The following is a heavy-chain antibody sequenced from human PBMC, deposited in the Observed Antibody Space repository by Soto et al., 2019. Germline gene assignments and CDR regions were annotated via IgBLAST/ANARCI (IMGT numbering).Heavy chain of an antibody. Sequence: QVQLVESGRGVVQPGRSLRLSCAASEFTFSNYGMHWVRQAPGKGLEWVAVILNDGSNRYHADSVKDRFTISRDNSKNTLYLQMNSLTAEDTAVYYCARDDEYSGNGMDVWGQGTTVIVS. CDR1: EFTFSNYG. CDR2: ILNDGSNR. V-gene: IGHV3-33*01. D-gene: IGHD3-10*01. CDR3: ARDDEYSGNGMDV. J-gene: IGHJ6*02.